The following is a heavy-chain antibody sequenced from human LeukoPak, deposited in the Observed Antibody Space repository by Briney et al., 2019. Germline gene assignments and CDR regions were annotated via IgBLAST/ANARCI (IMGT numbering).Heavy chain of an antibody. D-gene: IGHD4-17*01. CDR3: ARAFPFDDYGDPDAFDI. J-gene: IGHJ3*02. V-gene: IGHV4-30-2*01. Sequence: SETLSLTCAVSGGSISSGDYYWSWIRQPPGKGLEWIGNIYHSGSTYYNPSLKSRVTISVDRSNNQFSLKLTSVTAADTAVYYCARAFPFDDYGDPDAFDIWGQGTMVTVSS. CDR2: IYHSGST. CDR1: GGSISSGDYY.